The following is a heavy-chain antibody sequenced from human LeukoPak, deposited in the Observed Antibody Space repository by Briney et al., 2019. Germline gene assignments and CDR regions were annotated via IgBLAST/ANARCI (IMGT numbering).Heavy chain of an antibody. CDR1: GFTFEDYA. J-gene: IGHJ6*03. Sequence: GGSLRLSCTASGFTFEDYAMHWVRQVPGKGLEWVSSISWDSGTTGYAASVKGRFTISRDNAKNSLFLQMNSLRAGDTALYFCAKDMGPHFPGLGTSYKEDYYYYMDVWGKGTTVTISS. V-gene: IGHV3-9*01. CDR2: ISWDSGTT. D-gene: IGHD3-10*01. CDR3: AKDMGPHFPGLGTSYKEDYYYYMDV.